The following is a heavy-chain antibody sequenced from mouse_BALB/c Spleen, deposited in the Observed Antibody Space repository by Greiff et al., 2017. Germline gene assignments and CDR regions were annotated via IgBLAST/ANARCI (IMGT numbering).Heavy chain of an antibody. CDR3: ARSANWEGYFDV. CDR2: IDPANGNT. V-gene: IGHV14-3*02. J-gene: IGHJ1*01. CDR1: GFNIKDTY. D-gene: IGHD4-1*01. Sequence: EVHLVESGAELVKPGASVKLSCTASGFNIKDTYMHWVKQRPEQGLEWIGRIDPANGNTKYDPKFQGKATITADTSSNTAYLQLSSLTSEDTAVYYCARSANWEGYFDVWGAGTTVTVSS.